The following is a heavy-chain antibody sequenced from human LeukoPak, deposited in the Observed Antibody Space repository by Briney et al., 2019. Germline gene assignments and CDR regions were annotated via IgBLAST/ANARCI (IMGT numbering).Heavy chain of an antibody. CDR2: INHSGST. J-gene: IGHJ6*04. Sequence: PSETLSLTCAVYGGSFIGYYWSWIRQPPGKGLEWIGEINHSGSTNYNSSLKSRVTISVDTSKNQFSLKLSSVTAADTAVYYCATDRTSPRGGMDVWGKATTVTVSS. CDR1: GGSFIGYY. CDR3: ATDRTSPRGGMDV. V-gene: IGHV4-34*01. D-gene: IGHD2-2*01.